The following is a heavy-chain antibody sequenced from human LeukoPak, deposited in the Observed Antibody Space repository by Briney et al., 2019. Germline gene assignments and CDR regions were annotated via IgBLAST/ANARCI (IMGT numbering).Heavy chain of an antibody. J-gene: IGHJ5*02. CDR3: ARGIAAACILNRWCDP. V-gene: IGHV4-59*01. Sequence: SETLSLTCTVAGGSISSYYSGWIRQPPGKGLEWIGYIYYSGSTNYNPSLKSRVTISVDTSKNQFSLRLSSVTAADTAVYYCARGIAAACILNRWCDPWGQGTLVTVSS. CDR1: GGSISSYY. D-gene: IGHD6-13*01. CDR2: IYYSGST.